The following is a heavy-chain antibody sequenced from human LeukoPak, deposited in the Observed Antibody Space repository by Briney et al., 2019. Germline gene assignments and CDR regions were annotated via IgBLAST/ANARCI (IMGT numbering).Heavy chain of an antibody. J-gene: IGHJ5*02. D-gene: IGHD3-16*02. V-gene: IGHV4-34*01. Sequence: SETLSLTCAVYGGSFSGYYWSWIRQPPGKGLEWIGEINHSGSTNYNPSLKSRVTISVDTSKNQFSLKLSSVTAADTAVYYCARPKTYDYVWGSYRSNWFDPWGQGTLATVSS. CDR1: GGSFSGYY. CDR2: INHSGST. CDR3: ARPKTYDYVWGSYRSNWFDP.